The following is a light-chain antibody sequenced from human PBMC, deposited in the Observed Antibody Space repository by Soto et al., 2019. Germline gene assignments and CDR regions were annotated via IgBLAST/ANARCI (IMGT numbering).Light chain of an antibody. CDR2: EVS. V-gene: IGLV2-14*01. Sequence: QSALTQPASVSGSPGQAITISCTGTSSDVGGSTYVSWYQQHPGKAPKLMIYEVSNRPSGVSNRVSGSKSGNTASLTISGLQAEDEADYYCSSYTSSSTLVVFGTGTKLPV. CDR3: SSYTSSSTLVV. J-gene: IGLJ1*01. CDR1: SSDVGGSTY.